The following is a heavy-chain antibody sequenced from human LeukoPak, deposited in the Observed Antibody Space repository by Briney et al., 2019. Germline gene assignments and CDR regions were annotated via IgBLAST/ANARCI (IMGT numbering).Heavy chain of an antibody. V-gene: IGHV1-69*04. J-gene: IGHJ3*02. D-gene: IGHD3-22*01. Sequence: GASVKVSCKASGGTFSSYAISWVRQAPGQGLEWMGRIIPILGIANYAQKFQGRVTITADKSTSTAYMELSSLRSEDTAVYYCARAYYYDSSGYVDAFDIWGQGTMVTVSS. CDR1: GGTFSSYA. CDR2: IIPILGIA. CDR3: ARAYYYDSSGYVDAFDI.